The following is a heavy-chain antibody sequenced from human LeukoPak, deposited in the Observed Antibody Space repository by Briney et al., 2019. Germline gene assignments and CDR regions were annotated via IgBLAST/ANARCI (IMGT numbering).Heavy chain of an antibody. CDR2: IYYSGSA. D-gene: IGHD3-22*01. V-gene: IGHV4-39*01. J-gene: IGHJ4*02. CDR3: ARLYYDSSGYYQICYFDY. Sequence: SETLPLTCTVSGGSISSSSYYWGWIRQPPGKGLEWIGSIYYSGSAYYNPSLKSRVTISVDTSKNQFSLNLSSVTAADTAVYYCARLYYDSSGYYQICYFDYWGQGTLVTVSS. CDR1: GGSISSSSYY.